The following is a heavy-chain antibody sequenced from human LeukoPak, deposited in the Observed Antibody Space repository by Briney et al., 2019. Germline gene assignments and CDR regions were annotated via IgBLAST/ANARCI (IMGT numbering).Heavy chain of an antibody. Sequence: PSETLSLTCAVYGGYVSRYYWSWIRQPPGKGLEWIGEINHSGSTNYNPSLKSRVTISVDTSKNQFSLKLSSVTAADTAVYYCAHICVRVGFDYWGQGTLVTVSS. D-gene: IGHD2-21*01. CDR1: GGYVSRYY. CDR2: INHSGST. CDR3: AHICVRVGFDY. V-gene: IGHV4-34*01. J-gene: IGHJ4*02.